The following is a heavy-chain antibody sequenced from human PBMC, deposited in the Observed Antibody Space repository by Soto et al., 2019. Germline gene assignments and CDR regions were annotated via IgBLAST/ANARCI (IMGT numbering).Heavy chain of an antibody. CDR1: GVTVSRNY. V-gene: IGHV3-53*01. Sequence: EVQLVESGGGLIQPGGSLRLSCAASGVTVSRNYITWVRQAPGKGLEWVSIIYSDGSAYYADSVKGRFTISRDKSKNTLYLQINSLRAEDTATYYCARVSNDYDGSGHFDYWGQGTLVTVSS. J-gene: IGHJ4*02. D-gene: IGHD3-22*01. CDR3: ARVSNDYDGSGHFDY. CDR2: IYSDGSA.